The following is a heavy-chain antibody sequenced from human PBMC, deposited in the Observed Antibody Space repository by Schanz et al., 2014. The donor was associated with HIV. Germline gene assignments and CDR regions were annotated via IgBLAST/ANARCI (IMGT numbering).Heavy chain of an antibody. CDR3: ARAKWPPRNRHFDF. CDR2: ITHTGSS. Sequence: QVQLQQWGAGLLKPSETLSLTCAVYGGSFSGYYWSWIRQTPGKGLEWIGEITHTGSSNYNPSLKSRISISVDTSKTQFSLNLHSATAADTAVYYCARAKWPPRNRHFDFWGQGNLVTVS. V-gene: IGHV4-34*01. J-gene: IGHJ4*02. CDR1: GGSFSGYY. D-gene: IGHD5-12*01.